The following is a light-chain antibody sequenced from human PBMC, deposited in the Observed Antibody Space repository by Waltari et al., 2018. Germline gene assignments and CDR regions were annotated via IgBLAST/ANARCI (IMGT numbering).Light chain of an antibody. J-gene: IGKJ1*01. Sequence: DIQLTQSPSFLSASVGHRVPITCRASQGISSYLAWYQQKPGKAPKLLIYAASTLQSGVPSRFSGSGSGTEFTLTISSLQPEDFATYYCQQLNSYPQTFGQGTKVEIK. CDR3: QQLNSYPQT. V-gene: IGKV1-9*01. CDR1: QGISSY. CDR2: AAS.